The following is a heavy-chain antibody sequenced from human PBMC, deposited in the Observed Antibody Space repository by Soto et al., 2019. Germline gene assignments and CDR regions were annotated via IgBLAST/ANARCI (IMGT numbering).Heavy chain of an antibody. V-gene: IGHV3-23*01. J-gene: IGHJ4*02. CDR1: GFTFSSYS. D-gene: IGHD3-10*01. Sequence: SGGSLRLSCAASGFTFSSYSMSWVRQAPRKGLEWVSGFRTSGDGGTTYYADSVKGRFTISRDNSKNVLFLQMNSLRAEDTAIYYCAKKVNSGPGSQYFDYWGQGTLVTVSS. CDR2: FRTSGDGGTT. CDR3: AKKVNSGPGSQYFDY.